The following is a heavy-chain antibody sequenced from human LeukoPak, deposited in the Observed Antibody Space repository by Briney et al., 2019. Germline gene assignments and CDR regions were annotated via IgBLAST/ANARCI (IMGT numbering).Heavy chain of an antibody. J-gene: IGHJ4*02. D-gene: IGHD6-19*01. CDR3: ASRTADSVYSSGWYGYFDY. CDR1: GYTLTELS. CDR2: IIPIFGTS. V-gene: IGHV1-69*13. Sequence: ASVKVSCKVSGYTLTELSMHWVRQAPGKGLEWMGGIIPIFGTSNYAQKFQDRVTITADESTSTAYMELSSLRSEDTAVYYCASRTADSVYSSGWYGYFDYWGQGTLVTVSS.